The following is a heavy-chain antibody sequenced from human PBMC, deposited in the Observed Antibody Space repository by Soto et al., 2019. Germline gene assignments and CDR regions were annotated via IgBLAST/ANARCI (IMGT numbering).Heavy chain of an antibody. Sequence: ASVKVSCKASGYTFTSYGISWVRQAPGQGLEWMGWISAYNGNTNYAQKLQGRVTMTTDTSTSTAYMELRSLRSDDTAVYYCARDSPGIAAAGPWFDHWGQGTLVTVSS. V-gene: IGHV1-18*04. CDR3: ARDSPGIAAAGPWFDH. CDR1: GYTFTSYG. D-gene: IGHD6-13*01. J-gene: IGHJ5*02. CDR2: ISAYNGNT.